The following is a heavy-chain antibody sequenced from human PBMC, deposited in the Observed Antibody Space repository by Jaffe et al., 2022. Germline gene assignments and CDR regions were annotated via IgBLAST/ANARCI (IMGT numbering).Heavy chain of an antibody. CDR3: AGYYGSGSYQVRACDY. CDR1: GGTFSSYT. V-gene: IGHV1-69*02. Sequence: QVQLVQSGAEVKKPGSSVKVSCKASGGTFSSYTISWVRQAPGQGLEWMGRIIPILGIANYAQKFQGRVTITADKSTSTAYMELSSLRSEDTAVYYCAGYYGSGSYQVRACDYWGQGTLVTVSS. CDR2: IIPILGIA. J-gene: IGHJ4*02. D-gene: IGHD3-10*01.